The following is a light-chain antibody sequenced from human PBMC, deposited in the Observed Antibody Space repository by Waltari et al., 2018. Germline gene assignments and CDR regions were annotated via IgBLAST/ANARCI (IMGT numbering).Light chain of an antibody. CDR1: NSNIGRNS. Sequence: QSVLTKPPSMSGTPGQTVSISCSGTNSNIGRNSVFWYQQFPGTAPKLLIYRDDQRPSGVPERFSGSKSGTSASLAIRGLRSEDEADYYCAAWDDSLTVSYVFGSGTKVTV. J-gene: IGLJ1*01. V-gene: IGLV1-47*01. CDR3: AAWDDSLTVSYV. CDR2: RDD.